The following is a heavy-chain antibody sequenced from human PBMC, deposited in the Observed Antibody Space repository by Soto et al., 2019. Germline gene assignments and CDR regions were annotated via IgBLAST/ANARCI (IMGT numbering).Heavy chain of an antibody. D-gene: IGHD3-10*01. Sequence: EVQLVESGGGLVQPGRSLRLSCAASGFTFDDYAMHWVRQTPGKGLEWVSGITWNSGTIGYADSVKGRFTISRDNGKNSLYLQMHRLRPEDTALYYCAKWHYGSPIYGMDVWGQGTTVTVSS. J-gene: IGHJ6*02. CDR1: GFTFDDYA. V-gene: IGHV3-9*01. CDR2: ITWNSGTI. CDR3: AKWHYGSPIYGMDV.